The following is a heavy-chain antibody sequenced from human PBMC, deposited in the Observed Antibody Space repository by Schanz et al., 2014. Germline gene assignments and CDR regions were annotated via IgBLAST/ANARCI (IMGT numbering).Heavy chain of an antibody. Sequence: VQLLESGGGLVQPGGSLRLSCAASGFTFSNYAMGWVRQAPGKGLEWVALISYDGNTKYYADSVKGRFTISRDNGKNSLYLQMNSLRADDTAVYYCAKDTGYCHGGACYCFEYWGLGILVTVSS. J-gene: IGHJ4*02. CDR1: GFTFSNYA. CDR3: AKDTGYCHGGACYCFEY. CDR2: ISYDGNTK. D-gene: IGHD2-8*02. V-gene: IGHV3-30-3*02.